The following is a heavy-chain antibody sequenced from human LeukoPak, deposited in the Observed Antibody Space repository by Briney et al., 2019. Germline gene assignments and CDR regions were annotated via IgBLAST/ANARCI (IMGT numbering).Heavy chain of an antibody. CDR2: IYHSGST. CDR3: ARDNGDYPYYFDF. D-gene: IGHD4-17*01. V-gene: IGHV4-30-2*01. J-gene: IGHJ4*02. Sequence: IGYIYHSGSTYYNPSLKSRVTISVDRSKNQFSLKLSSVTAADTAVYYCARDNGDYPYYFDFWGQGTLVTVSS.